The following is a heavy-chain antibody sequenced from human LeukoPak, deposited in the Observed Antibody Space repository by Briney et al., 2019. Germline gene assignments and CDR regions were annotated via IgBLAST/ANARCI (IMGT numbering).Heavy chain of an antibody. D-gene: IGHD6-19*01. CDR2: ISAYNGNT. CDR3: ARGGQQWLVHGYRGYYMDV. CDR1: GYTFTSYG. Sequence: ASVKVSCKASGYTFTSYGISWVRQAPGQGLEWMGWISAYNGNTNYGQKLQGRVTMTTDTSTSTAYMELRSLRSDDTAVYYCARGGQQWLVHGYRGYYMDVWGKGTTVTISS. V-gene: IGHV1-18*01. J-gene: IGHJ6*03.